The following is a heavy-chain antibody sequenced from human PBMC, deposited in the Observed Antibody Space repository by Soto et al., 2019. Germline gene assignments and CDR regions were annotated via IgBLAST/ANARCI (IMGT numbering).Heavy chain of an antibody. CDR2: IYYSGST. V-gene: IGHV4-39*01. J-gene: IGHJ3*02. D-gene: IGHD2-15*01. Sequence: PSETLSLTCTVSGGSISSSIYYWCWIRQPPGKGLEWIGSIYYSGSTYYNPSLKSRVTISVDTSKNQFSLKLSSVTAADTAVYYCARHAVPNCSGGSCYDAFDIWGQGTMVTVSS. CDR3: ARHAVPNCSGGSCYDAFDI. CDR1: GGSISSSIYY.